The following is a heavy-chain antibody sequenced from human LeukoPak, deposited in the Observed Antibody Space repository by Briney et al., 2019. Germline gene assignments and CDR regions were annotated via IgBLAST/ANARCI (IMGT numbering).Heavy chain of an antibody. CDR3: ARQVVVTAAGYY. D-gene: IGHD2-15*01. CDR2: IDPSDSYT. V-gene: IGHV5-10-1*01. J-gene: IGHJ4*02. Sequence: GESLKISCKDSGYSFTSYWITWVRQMPGTGLEWMGRIDPSDSYTNYSPSFQGHVTISADKSISTAYLQWSSLKASDTAMYFCARQVVVTAAGYYWGQGTLVTVSS. CDR1: GYSFTSYW.